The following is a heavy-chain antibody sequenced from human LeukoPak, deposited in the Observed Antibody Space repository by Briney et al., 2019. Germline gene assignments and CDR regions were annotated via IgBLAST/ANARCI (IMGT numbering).Heavy chain of an antibody. J-gene: IGHJ4*02. CDR2: IYYSGST. V-gene: IGHV4-59*01. CDR3: ASTSLKNYFDY. Sequence: PSETLSLTCTVSGGSISSYYWSWIRQPPGKGLEWIGYIYYSGSTNYNPSLKSRVTISVDTSKNQFSLKLSSVTAADTAVYYCASTSLKNYFDYWGQGTLVTVSS. CDR1: GGSISSYY.